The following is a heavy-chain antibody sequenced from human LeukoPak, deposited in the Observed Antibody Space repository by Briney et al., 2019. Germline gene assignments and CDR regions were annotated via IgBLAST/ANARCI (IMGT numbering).Heavy chain of an antibody. J-gene: IGHJ6*02. V-gene: IGHV1-18*01. Sequence: ASVKVSCKASGYTFTSYGISWVRQAPGQGLVWMGWISAYNGNTSYAQKLQGRVTMTTDTSTSTAYMELRSLRSDDTAVYYCARFSPYCSSTSCYWAYYYYGMDVWGQGTTVTVSS. CDR1: GYTFTSYG. CDR3: ARFSPYCSSTSCYWAYYYYGMDV. CDR2: ISAYNGNT. D-gene: IGHD2-2*01.